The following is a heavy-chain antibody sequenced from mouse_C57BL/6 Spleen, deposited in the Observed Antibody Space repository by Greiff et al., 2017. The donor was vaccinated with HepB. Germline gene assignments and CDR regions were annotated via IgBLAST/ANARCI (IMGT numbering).Heavy chain of an antibody. CDR1: GFSLTSYG. D-gene: IGHD2-4*01. CDR2: IWSGGST. CDR3: ARRIYYDYGYAMDY. Sequence: VNVVESGPGLVQPSQSLSITCTVSGFSLTSYGVHWVRQSPGKGLEWLGVIWSGGSTDYNAAFISRLSISKDNSKSQVFFKMNSLQADDTAIYYCARRIYYDYGYAMDYWGQGTSVTVSS. J-gene: IGHJ4*01. V-gene: IGHV2-2*01.